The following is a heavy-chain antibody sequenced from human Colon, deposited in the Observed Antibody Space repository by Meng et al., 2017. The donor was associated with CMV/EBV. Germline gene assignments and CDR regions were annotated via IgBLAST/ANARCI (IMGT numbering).Heavy chain of an antibody. CDR3: VTKRAKYCSTGPCPGYLDN. CDR1: GFAVGVDY. CDR2: IYDADNT. V-gene: IGHV3-53*01. J-gene: IGHJ4*02. D-gene: IGHD2-2*01. Sequence: GGSLRLSCAASGFAVGVDYMAWVRQAPGKGLEWVSIIYDADNTFYADSVRGRFTISRDRSRNTLFLELNSLTNGDTAVYYCVTKRAKYCSTGPCPGYLDNWGQGTLVTVSS.